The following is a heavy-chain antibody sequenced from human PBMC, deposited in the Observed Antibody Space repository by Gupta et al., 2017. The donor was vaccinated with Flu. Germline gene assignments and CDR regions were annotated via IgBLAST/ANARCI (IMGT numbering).Heavy chain of an antibody. J-gene: IGHJ4*02. CDR2: INPDGSST. V-gene: IGHV3-74*03. Sequence: EIPLVESGGDLGQPGGSLRLSFAASGFTFSSSYLQWVRQAPGKGLVWVSRINPDGSSTTYAESVKGRFTISRDNAKNTLYLQMNSLGDDDTAVYYCATVTSGCWGQGTLVTVSS. CDR1: GFTFSSSY. CDR3: ATVTSGC. D-gene: IGHD4-17*01.